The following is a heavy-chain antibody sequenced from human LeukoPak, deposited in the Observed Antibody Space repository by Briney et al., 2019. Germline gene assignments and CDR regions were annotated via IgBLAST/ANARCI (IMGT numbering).Heavy chain of an antibody. D-gene: IGHD4-17*01. CDR2: IWYDGSNK. V-gene: IGHV3-33*01. CDR3: ARDRTTVTTFDY. J-gene: IGHJ4*02. Sequence: GGSLRLSCAASGFTFSRFGMHWVRQAPGKGLEWVAVIWYDGSNKYYADSVKGRFTISRDNAKNSLYLQMNTLRAEDTAVYYCARDRTTVTTFDYWGQGTLVTVSS. CDR1: GFTFSRFG.